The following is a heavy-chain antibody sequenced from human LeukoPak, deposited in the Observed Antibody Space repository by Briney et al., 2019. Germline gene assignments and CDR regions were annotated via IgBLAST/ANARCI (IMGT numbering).Heavy chain of an antibody. CDR3: TSLGGSGWPSGMDV. CDR2: IRRKANSYTT. D-gene: IGHD6-19*01. J-gene: IGHJ6*02. Sequence: GGSLTLSSAASGFTFSGSAMHWVRQALGKGVEWVGRIRRKANSYTTAYAASVKGTFTISRDDSKNTAYLQMNSLKTEDTAVYYCTSLGGSGWPSGMDVWGQGTTVTVSS. V-gene: IGHV3-73*01. CDR1: GFTFSGSA.